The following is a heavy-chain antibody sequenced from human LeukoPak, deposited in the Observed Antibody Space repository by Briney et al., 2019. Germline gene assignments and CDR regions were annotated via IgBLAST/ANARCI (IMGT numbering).Heavy chain of an antibody. CDR3: AKDLDCSSTSCYPDY. D-gene: IGHD2-2*01. J-gene: IGHJ4*02. CDR1: GFTFSSYA. CDR2: ISGSGGST. Sequence: GGSLRLSCAASGFTFSSYAMSWVRQAPGKGLEWVSAISGSGGSTYYTDSVKGRFTISRDNSKNTLYLQMNSLRAEDTAVYYCAKDLDCSSTSCYPDYWGQGTLVTVSS. V-gene: IGHV3-23*01.